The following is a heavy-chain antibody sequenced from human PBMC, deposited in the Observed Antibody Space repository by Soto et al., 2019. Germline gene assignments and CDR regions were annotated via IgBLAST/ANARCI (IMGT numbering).Heavy chain of an antibody. CDR1: GGSISSYY. Sequence: QMQLQESGPGLVKPSETLSLTCTVSGGSISSYYWSWIRQPPGKGLEWIGYIYYSGSTNYNPSLKSRVTISVDTSKNQFSLKLSSVTAADTAVYYCARGTVAATLDYWGQGTLVTVSS. J-gene: IGHJ4*02. CDR2: IYYSGST. CDR3: ARGTVAATLDY. D-gene: IGHD2-15*01. V-gene: IGHV4-59*01.